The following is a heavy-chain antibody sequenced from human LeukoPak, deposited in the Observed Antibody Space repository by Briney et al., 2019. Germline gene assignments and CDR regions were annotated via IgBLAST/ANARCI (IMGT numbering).Heavy chain of an antibody. CDR2: IYSGGST. CDR1: GFTVSSNY. D-gene: IGHD6-13*01. Sequence: GGSLRLSCAASGFTVSSNYMSWVRQAPGKGLEWVSVIYSGGSTYYADSVKGRFTISRDNSKNTLYLQMNSLRAEDTAVYYCASESGPYSSSWIDYWGQGTLVTVSS. J-gene: IGHJ4*02. CDR3: ASESGPYSSSWIDY. V-gene: IGHV3-53*05.